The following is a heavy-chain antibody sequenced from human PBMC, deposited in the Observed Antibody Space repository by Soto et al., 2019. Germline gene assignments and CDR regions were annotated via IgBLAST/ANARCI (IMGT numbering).Heavy chain of an antibody. CDR3: AGGGSESDY. CDR1: GFTFSNYW. J-gene: IGHJ4*02. V-gene: IGHV3-7*01. CDR2: IKEDGSEK. Sequence: EVQLVESGGGLVQPGGSLRLSCAASGFTFSNYWMTWVRQAPGKGLEWVANIKEDGSEKNYVDSVKGRFTISRDNAKNSPYLQMNSRLVEDTALYYCAGGGSESDYWGQGTLVIVSS.